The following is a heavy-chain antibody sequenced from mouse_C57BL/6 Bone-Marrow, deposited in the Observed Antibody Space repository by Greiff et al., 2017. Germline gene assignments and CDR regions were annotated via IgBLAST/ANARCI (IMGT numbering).Heavy chain of an antibody. D-gene: IGHD1-1*01. Sequence: VQLQQSGGDLVKPGGSLKLSCAASGFTFSSYGMSWVRQTPDKRLEWVATISSGGSYTYYPDSVKGRFTISRDNAKNTLYLQMSSLKSEDTAMYYGARHGTTVVATDYWGQGTTLTVSS. CDR3: ARHGTTVVATDY. CDR1: GFTFSSYG. CDR2: ISSGGSYT. V-gene: IGHV5-6*01. J-gene: IGHJ2*01.